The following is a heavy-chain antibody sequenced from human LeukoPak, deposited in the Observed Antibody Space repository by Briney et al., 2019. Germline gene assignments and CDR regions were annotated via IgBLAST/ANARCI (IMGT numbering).Heavy chain of an antibody. V-gene: IGHV3-30-3*01. Sequence: GGFLRLSCAASGFTFSSYAMHWVRQAPGKGLEWVAVISYDGSNKYYADSVKGRFTISRDNSKNTLYLQMNSLRAEDTAVYYCARNYGSGSYFTDYWGQGTLVTVSS. CDR2: ISYDGSNK. D-gene: IGHD3-10*01. J-gene: IGHJ4*02. CDR1: GFTFSSYA. CDR3: ARNYGSGSYFTDY.